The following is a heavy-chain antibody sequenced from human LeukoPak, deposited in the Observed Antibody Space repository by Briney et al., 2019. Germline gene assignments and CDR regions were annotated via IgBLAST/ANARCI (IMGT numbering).Heavy chain of an antibody. CDR1: GFTFSTYY. J-gene: IGHJ4*02. CDR2: ISGSSTYM. D-gene: IGHD4-23*01. CDR3: ASLYGGNSDY. V-gene: IGHV3-21*01. Sequence: PGGSLRLSCAASGFTFSTYYMNWVRQAPRKGLEWISSISGSSTYMYYADSVKGRFIISRDNAKNSLYLQMSSLRAEDTAVYYCASLYGGNSDYWGQGTLVTVSS.